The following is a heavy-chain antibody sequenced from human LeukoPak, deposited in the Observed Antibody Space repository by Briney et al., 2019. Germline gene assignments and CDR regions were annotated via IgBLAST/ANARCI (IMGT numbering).Heavy chain of an antibody. CDR1: GYTFTDYY. CDR2: VDPEDGET. Sequence: ASVKVSCKVSGYTFTDYYMHWVQQAPGKGLEWMGLVDPEDGETIYAEKFQGRVTITAGTSTDTAYMELSSLRSEDTAVYYCATVNRPFGYYGSGSYKAPFDYWGQGTLVTVSS. J-gene: IGHJ4*02. V-gene: IGHV1-69-2*01. D-gene: IGHD3-10*01. CDR3: ATVNRPFGYYGSGSYKAPFDY.